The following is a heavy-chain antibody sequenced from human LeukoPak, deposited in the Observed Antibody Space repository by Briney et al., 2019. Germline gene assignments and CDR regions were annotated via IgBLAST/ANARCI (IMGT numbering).Heavy chain of an antibody. CDR2: ISGSGGST. Sequence: GGSLRLSCAASGFTFSSYAMSWVRQAPGKGLEWVSAISGSGGSTYYADSVKGRFTISRDNSKNTLYLQKNSLRAEDTAVYYCAKEYSSSWFYYYYYGMDVWGQGTTVTVSS. CDR1: GFTFSSYA. CDR3: AKEYSSSWFYYYYYGMDV. V-gene: IGHV3-23*01. J-gene: IGHJ6*02. D-gene: IGHD6-13*01.